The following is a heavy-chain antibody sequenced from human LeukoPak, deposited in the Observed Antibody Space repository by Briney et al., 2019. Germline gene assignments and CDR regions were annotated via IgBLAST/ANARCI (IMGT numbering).Heavy chain of an antibody. CDR2: IYYSGST. Sequence: SETLSLTCTVSGGSISSYYWGWIRQPPGKGLEWIGSIYYSGSTYYNPSLKSRVTISVDTSKNQFSLKLSSVTAADTAEYYCARHTYDSSGYYDRPTYFDYWGQGTLVTVSS. V-gene: IGHV4-39*01. J-gene: IGHJ4*02. CDR1: GGSISSYY. CDR3: ARHTYDSSGYYDRPTYFDY. D-gene: IGHD3-22*01.